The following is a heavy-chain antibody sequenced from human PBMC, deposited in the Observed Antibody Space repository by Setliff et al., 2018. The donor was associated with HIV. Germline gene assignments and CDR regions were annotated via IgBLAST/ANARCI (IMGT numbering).Heavy chain of an antibody. CDR3: ARAVNWGGTWYYYMDV. Sequence: RLSCAASGFTFDDYAMHWVRQAPGKGLEWVSGISWNSGSIGYEDSLKGRFTISRDNSKKKLYLQMSSLRAEDTAVYYCARAVNWGGTWYYYMDVWGEGTTVTVSS. V-gene: IGHV3-9*01. CDR2: ISWNSGSI. J-gene: IGHJ6*03. D-gene: IGHD3-16*01. CDR1: GFTFDDYA.